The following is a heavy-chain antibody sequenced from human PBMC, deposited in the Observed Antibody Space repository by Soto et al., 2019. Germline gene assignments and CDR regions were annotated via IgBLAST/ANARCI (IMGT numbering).Heavy chain of an antibody. D-gene: IGHD2-2*01. V-gene: IGHV1-3*01. J-gene: IGHJ4*02. CDR3: ARPYVALPAASMPHDY. Sequence: ASVKVSCKASGYTFTSYAMHWVRQAPGQRLEWMGWINAGNGNTKYSQKFQGRVTITRDTSASTAYMELSSLRSEDTAVYYCARPYVALPAASMPHDYWGQGTLVTVSS. CDR2: INAGNGNT. CDR1: GYTFTSYA.